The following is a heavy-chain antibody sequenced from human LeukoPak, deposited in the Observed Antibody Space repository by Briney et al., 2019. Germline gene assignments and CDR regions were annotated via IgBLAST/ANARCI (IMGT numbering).Heavy chain of an antibody. CDR1: GYTFTSYG. Sequence: ASVKVSCKASGYTFTSYGISWVRQAPGQGLEWMGWISAYNGNTNYAQKLQGRVTMTTDTSTSTAYMELRSLRSDDTAAYYCARVLSYYYDSSGYQDAFDIWGQGTMVAVSS. D-gene: IGHD3-22*01. V-gene: IGHV1-18*01. CDR2: ISAYNGNT. CDR3: ARVLSYYYDSSGYQDAFDI. J-gene: IGHJ3*02.